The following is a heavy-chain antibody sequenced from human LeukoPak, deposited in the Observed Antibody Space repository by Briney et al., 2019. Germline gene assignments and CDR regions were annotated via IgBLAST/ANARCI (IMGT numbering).Heavy chain of an antibody. Sequence: SQTLSLTCTVSGGSISSGGYYWSWIRQHPGKGLEWIGYIYYSGSTYYNPSLKSRVTISVDTSKNQFSLKLSSVTAADTAVYYCARFVHSSSKFDLWGQGTLVTVSS. CDR1: GGSISSGGYY. V-gene: IGHV4-31*03. D-gene: IGHD3-22*01. CDR3: ARFVHSSSKFDL. CDR2: IYYSGST. J-gene: IGHJ4*02.